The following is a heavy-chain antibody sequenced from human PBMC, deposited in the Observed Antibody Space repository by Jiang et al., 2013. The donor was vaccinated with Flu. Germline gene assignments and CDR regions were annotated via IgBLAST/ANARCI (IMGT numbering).Heavy chain of an antibody. CDR2: ISAYNGNT. Sequence: SGAEVKKPGASVKVSCKASGYTFTSYGISWVRQAPGQGLEWMGWISAYNGNTNYAQKLQGRVTMTTDTSTSTAYMELRSLRSDDTVVYYCARISLNSGSYQPFDYWGQGTLVTVSS. J-gene: IGHJ4*02. CDR1: GYTFTSYG. V-gene: IGHV1-18*01. D-gene: IGHD1-26*01. CDR3: ARISLNSGSYQPFDY.